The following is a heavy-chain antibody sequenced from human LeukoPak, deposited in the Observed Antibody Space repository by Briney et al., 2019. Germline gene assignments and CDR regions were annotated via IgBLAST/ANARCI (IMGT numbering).Heavy chain of an antibody. CDR1: GFLFDDHD. CDR3: AKPSGSGVDY. CDR2: IRSGGYHT. J-gene: IGHJ4*02. Sequence: GGSLRLSCGASGFLFDDHDMHWVCQAPGKGLEWVAFIRSGGYHTYYADSVKGRFTITRDNFKNTLYLQMNSLRLEDMAVYYCAKPSGSGVDYWGRGTRVTVSS. D-gene: IGHD1-26*01. V-gene: IGHV3-30*02.